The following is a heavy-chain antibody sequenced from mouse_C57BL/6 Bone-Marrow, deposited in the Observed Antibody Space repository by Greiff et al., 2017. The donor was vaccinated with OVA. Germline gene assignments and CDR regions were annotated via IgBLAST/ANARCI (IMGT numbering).Heavy chain of an antibody. J-gene: IGHJ1*03. V-gene: IGHV5-9-1*02. D-gene: IGHD1-1*01. Sequence: EVHLVESGEGLVKPGGSLKLSCAASGFTFSSYAMSWVRQTPEKRLEWVAYISSGGDYIYYADTVKGRFTISRDNARNTLYLQMSSLKSEDTAMYYCTRDGGYYYGWYFDVWGTGTTVTVSS. CDR1: GFTFSSYA. CDR3: TRDGGYYYGWYFDV. CDR2: ISSGGDYI.